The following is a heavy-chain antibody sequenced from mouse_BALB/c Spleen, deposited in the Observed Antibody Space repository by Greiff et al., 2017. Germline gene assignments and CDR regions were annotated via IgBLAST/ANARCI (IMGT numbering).Heavy chain of an antibody. V-gene: IGHV14-3*02. CDR3: ASSEGNYAMDY. J-gene: IGHJ4*01. Sequence: VQLKESGAELVKPGASVKLSCTASGFNIKDTYMHWVKQRPEQGLEWIGRIDPANGNTKYDPKFQGKATITADTSSNTAYLQLSSLTSEDTAVYYCASSEGNYAMDYWGQGTSVTVSS. D-gene: IGHD3-1*01. CDR2: IDPANGNT. CDR1: GFNIKDTY.